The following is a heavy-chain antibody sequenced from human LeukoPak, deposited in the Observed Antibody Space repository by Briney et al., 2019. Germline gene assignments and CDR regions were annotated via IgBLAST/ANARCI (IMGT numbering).Heavy chain of an antibody. CDR3: AREEVEQQLVGKYYYYYYGMDV. CDR1: GFTFSSYG. J-gene: IGHJ6*02. V-gene: IGHV3-33*01. CDR2: IWYDGSNK. D-gene: IGHD6-13*01. Sequence: PGGSLRLSCAASGFTFSSYGMHWVRQAPGKGLEWVAVIWYDGSNKYYADSVKGRFTISRDNSKNTLYLQMNSLRAEDTAVYYCAREEVEQQLVGKYYYYYYGMDVWGQGTTVTVSS.